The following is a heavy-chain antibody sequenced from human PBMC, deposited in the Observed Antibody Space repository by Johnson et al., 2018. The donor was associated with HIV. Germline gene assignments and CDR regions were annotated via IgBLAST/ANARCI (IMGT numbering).Heavy chain of an antibody. CDR2: IWYDGSNK. CDR3: AREGGNNWNDIAFDI. V-gene: IGHV3-33*01. CDR1: GFTFSSYG. J-gene: IGHJ3*02. D-gene: IGHD1-1*01. Sequence: QMQLVESGGGVVQPGRSLRLSCAASGFTFSSYGMHWVRQAPGKGLEWVAVIWYDGSNKYYADSVKGRFTISRDNSKNTLYLQMNSLRAEDTAVYYCAREGGNNWNDIAFDIWGQGTMVTVSS.